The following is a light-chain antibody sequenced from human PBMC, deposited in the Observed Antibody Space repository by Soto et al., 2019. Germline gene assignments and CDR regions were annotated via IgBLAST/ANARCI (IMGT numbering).Light chain of an antibody. V-gene: IGKV3D-15*01. CDR2: GSF. J-gene: IGKJ4*01. CDR3: QQYNNWPLT. CDR1: QSVISN. Sequence: ELVMTQSPATRSVSPWETATRSCMASQSVISNLAWYQQTPGGAPRLLIYGSFTRAPGIPARFSGSGSGTEFTLTISSLQSEDFALYYCQQYNNWPLTFGGGTKVDIK.